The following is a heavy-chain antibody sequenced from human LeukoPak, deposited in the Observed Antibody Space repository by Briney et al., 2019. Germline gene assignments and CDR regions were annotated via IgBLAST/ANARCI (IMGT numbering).Heavy chain of an antibody. CDR3: ATVSVLRYFDWLGYAFDI. CDR2: INHSGST. J-gene: IGHJ3*02. D-gene: IGHD3-9*01. V-gene: IGHV4-34*01. CDR1: GGSFSGYY. Sequence: SETLSLTCAVYGGSFSGYYWSWIRQPPGKGLEWIGEINHSGSTNYNPSLKSRVTISVDASKNQFSLKLSSVTAADTAVYYCATVSVLRYFDWLGYAFDIWGQGTMVTVSS.